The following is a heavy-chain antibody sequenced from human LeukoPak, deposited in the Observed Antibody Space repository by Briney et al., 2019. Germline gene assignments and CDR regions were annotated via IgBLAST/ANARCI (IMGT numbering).Heavy chain of an antibody. CDR1: GFTFSNYW. V-gene: IGHV3-7*01. Sequence: GGSLRLSCAASGFTFSNYWMSWVRQAPGKGLEWVANIKQDGSEKYYVDSVKGRFTVSRDNAKNSLYLQMNSLRAEDTAVFYCARGGMVRRVMGAFDIWGQGTLVTVSS. CDR2: IKQDGSEK. J-gene: IGHJ3*02. D-gene: IGHD3-10*01. CDR3: ARGGMVRRVMGAFDI.